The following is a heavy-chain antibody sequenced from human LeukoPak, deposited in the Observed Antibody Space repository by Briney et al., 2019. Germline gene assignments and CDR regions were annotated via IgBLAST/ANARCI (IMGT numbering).Heavy chain of an antibody. CDR1: GFTFSGSA. CDR2: IRSTANGYAT. D-gene: IGHD5-12*01. J-gene: IGHJ4*02. Sequence: GGSLRLSCAASGFTFSGSALHWVRQASGKGLEWVGRIRSTANGYATAYAASVKGRFTISRDDSKNTAYLQMDSLKTEDTAVYYCAGERGYSGYDGFFDVYWGQGTLVTVSS. V-gene: IGHV3-73*01. CDR3: AGERGYSGYDGFFDVY.